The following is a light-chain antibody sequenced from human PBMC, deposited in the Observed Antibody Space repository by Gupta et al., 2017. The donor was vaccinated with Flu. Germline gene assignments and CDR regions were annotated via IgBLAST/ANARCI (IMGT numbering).Light chain of an antibody. V-gene: IGLV2-14*03. CDR3: ESYKTSSTPAYV. J-gene: IGLJ1*01. Sequence: QSALTQPASVSGSPGQSITISCTGTSSDVGGYNYFSWYHKHPGKDPKLIIYDVSNRPSGVSNRFSGATYGNTASLTITGLQAEDEADYYCESYKTSSTPAYVFGTGTRVTVL. CDR2: DVS. CDR1: SSDVGGYNY.